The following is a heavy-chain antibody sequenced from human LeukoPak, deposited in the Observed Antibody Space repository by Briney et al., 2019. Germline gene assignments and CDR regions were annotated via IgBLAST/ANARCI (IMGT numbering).Heavy chain of an antibody. D-gene: IGHD7-27*01. V-gene: IGHV1-69*05. J-gene: IGHJ6*03. CDR1: GGTFSSYA. Sequence: SVKVSCKASGGTFSSYAISWVRQAPGQGLEWMGGIIPIFGTANYAQKFQGRVTITTDESTSTAYMELSSLRSEDTAVYYCASGSLGPHYYYYMDVWGKGTTVTVSS. CDR3: ASGSLGPHYYYYMDV. CDR2: IIPIFGTA.